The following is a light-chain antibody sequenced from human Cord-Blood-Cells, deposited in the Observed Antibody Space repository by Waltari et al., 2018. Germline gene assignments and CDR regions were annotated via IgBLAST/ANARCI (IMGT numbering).Light chain of an antibody. CDR3: AAWDDSLSGYV. J-gene: IGLJ1*01. CDR2: SNN. CDR1: SSNIGSNT. V-gene: IGLV1-44*01. Sequence: QSVLPQPPSASGTPRQRVTISCSGSSSNIGSNTVNWYQQLPGTAPKLLIYSNNPRPSGVPDRFSGSKSGTSSSLTISGLQSEDEADYYCAAWDDSLSGYVFGTGTKVTVL.